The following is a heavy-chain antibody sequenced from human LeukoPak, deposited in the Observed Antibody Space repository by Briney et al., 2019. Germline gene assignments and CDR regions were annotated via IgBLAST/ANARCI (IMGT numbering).Heavy chain of an antibody. D-gene: IGHD6-13*01. CDR2: ISPSGGST. Sequence: ASVKVSCKASGYTFTSYYMHWVRQAPGQGPEWMGVISPSGGSTTYAQKFQGRVTLTRDMSTSTDYLELSSLRSEDTAVYYCARAGSSWFSHYYYYMDVWGKGTTVTVPS. V-gene: IGHV1-46*01. CDR1: GYTFTSYY. J-gene: IGHJ6*03. CDR3: ARAGSSWFSHYYYYMDV.